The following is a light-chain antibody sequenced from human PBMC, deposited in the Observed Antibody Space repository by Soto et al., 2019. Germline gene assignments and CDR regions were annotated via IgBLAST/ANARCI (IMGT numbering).Light chain of an antibody. CDR3: QQYGISPPLFT. Sequence: EIVLTQSPGILSLSPGERATLSCRASQSVSSSYLAWYQQKPGQAPRLLIYGASSRATGIPDRFSGSGSGTAFTLTISRLEPEDFAVYFCQQYGISPPLFTFGPGTKVDIK. V-gene: IGKV3-20*01. J-gene: IGKJ3*01. CDR2: GAS. CDR1: QSVSSSY.